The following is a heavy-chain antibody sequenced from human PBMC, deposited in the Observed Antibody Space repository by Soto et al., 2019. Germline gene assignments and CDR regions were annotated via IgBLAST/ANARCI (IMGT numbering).Heavy chain of an antibody. J-gene: IGHJ6*02. CDR1: GYTFTSYG. V-gene: IGHV1-18*01. Sequence: ASVKVSCKASGYTFTSYGISWVRQAPGQGLEWMGWISAYNGNTNYAQKLQGRVTMTTDTSTSTAYMELRSLRSDDTAVYYCARDTSIVLMVYATDYYYGMDVWGQGTTVTVSS. D-gene: IGHD2-8*01. CDR2: ISAYNGNT. CDR3: ARDTSIVLMVYATDYYYGMDV.